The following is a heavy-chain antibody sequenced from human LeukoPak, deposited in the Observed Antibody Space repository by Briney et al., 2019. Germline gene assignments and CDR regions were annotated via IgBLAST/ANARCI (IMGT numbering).Heavy chain of an antibody. CDR3: AQSEGIAALSGLDY. CDR1: GGSFSGYF. Sequence: SETLSLTCAVYGGSFSGYFWGWIRQPPGKGLEWIGEIYDSGTMNYNPSLKSRVTMSVDTSKNQFSLRLNSVTAADTAVYYCAQSEGIAALSGLDYWGQGTLVTVSS. D-gene: IGHD6-13*01. CDR2: IYDSGTM. J-gene: IGHJ4*02. V-gene: IGHV4-34*01.